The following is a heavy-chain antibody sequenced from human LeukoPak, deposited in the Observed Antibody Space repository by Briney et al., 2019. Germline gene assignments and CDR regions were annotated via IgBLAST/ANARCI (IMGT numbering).Heavy chain of an antibody. CDR1: GGSISSYY. CDR3: ASYGSGSYAHFDY. Sequence: PSETLSLTCTVSGGSISSYYWSWIRQPPGKGLEWIGYIYYSGSTNYNPSLKSRVTISVGTSKNQFSLKLSSVTAADTAVYYCASYGSGSYAHFDYWGQGTLVTVSS. V-gene: IGHV4-59*01. J-gene: IGHJ4*02. CDR2: IYYSGST. D-gene: IGHD3-16*01.